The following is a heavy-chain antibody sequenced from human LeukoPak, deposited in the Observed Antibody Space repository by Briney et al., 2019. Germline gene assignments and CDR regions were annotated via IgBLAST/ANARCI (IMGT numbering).Heavy chain of an antibody. CDR3: ATTVTHRTFDY. J-gene: IGHJ4*02. CDR1: GFTFSSYA. V-gene: IGHV3-23*01. Sequence: GGSLRLXCAASGFTFSSYAMSWVRQAPGKGLEWVSAISGSGGSTYYADSAKGRFTISRDNSKNTLYLQMNSLRAEDTAVYYCATTVTHRTFDYWGQGTLVTVSS. D-gene: IGHD4-11*01. CDR2: ISGSGGST.